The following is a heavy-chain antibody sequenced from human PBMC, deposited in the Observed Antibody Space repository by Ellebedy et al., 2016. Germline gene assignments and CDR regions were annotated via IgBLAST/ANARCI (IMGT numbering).Heavy chain of an antibody. CDR1: GGSISSYY. CDR2: IYYSGST. V-gene: IGHV4-59*12. J-gene: IGHJ5*02. Sequence: SETLSLXXTVSGGSISSYYWSWIRQPPGKGLEWIGYIYYSGSTYYNPSLKSRVTISVDTSKNQFSLKLSSVTAADTAVYYCARGTALLLNWFDPWGQGTLVTVSS. CDR3: ARGTALLLNWFDP. D-gene: IGHD2/OR15-2a*01.